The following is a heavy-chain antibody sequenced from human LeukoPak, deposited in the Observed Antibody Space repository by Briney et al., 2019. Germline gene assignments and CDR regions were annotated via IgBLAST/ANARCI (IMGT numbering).Heavy chain of an antibody. CDR3: ARYGVVAAIPSSGAFDI. V-gene: IGHV1-69*05. CDR2: IIPIFGTA. CDR1: GGTFSSYA. Sequence: ASVKVSCKASGGTFSSYAISWVRQAPGQGLEWMGGIIPIFGTANYAQKFQGRVTITTDESTSTAYMELSSLRSEDTAVYYCARYGVVAAIPSSGAFDIWGLGTMVTVSS. D-gene: IGHD2-21*02. J-gene: IGHJ3*02.